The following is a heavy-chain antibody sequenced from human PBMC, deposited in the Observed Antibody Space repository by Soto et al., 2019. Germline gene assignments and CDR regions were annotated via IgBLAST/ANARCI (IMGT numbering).Heavy chain of an antibody. CDR2: ISYDGSNK. D-gene: IGHD3-22*01. Sequence: QVQLVESGGGVVQPGRSLRLSCAASGFTFSSYAMHWVRQSPGKGLVWVAVISYDGSNKYYADSVKGRFTISRDNSKNPLYLQMNSLRAEDTAVYYCARAGAIVVVIIDYWGQGTLVTVSS. CDR1: GFTFSSYA. J-gene: IGHJ4*02. CDR3: ARAGAIVVVIIDY. V-gene: IGHV3-30-3*01.